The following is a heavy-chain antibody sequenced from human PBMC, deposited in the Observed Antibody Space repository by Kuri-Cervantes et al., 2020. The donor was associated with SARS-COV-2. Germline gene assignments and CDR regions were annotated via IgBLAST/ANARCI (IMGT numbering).Heavy chain of an antibody. D-gene: IGHD3-3*01. CDR2: IYTSGST. CDR1: GGSISSYY. V-gene: IGHV4-4*07. J-gene: IGHJ4*02. CDR3: ARLYYDFWSGYYFDY. Sequence: SETLSLTCTVSGGSISSYYWSWIWQPAGKGLEWIGRIYTSGSTNYNPSLKSRVTMSVDTSKNRFSLKLSSVTAADTAVYYCARLYYDFWSGYYFDYWGQGTLVTVSS.